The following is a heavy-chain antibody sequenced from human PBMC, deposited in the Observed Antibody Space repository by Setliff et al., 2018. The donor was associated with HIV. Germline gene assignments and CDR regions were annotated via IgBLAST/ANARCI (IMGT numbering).Heavy chain of an antibody. D-gene: IGHD1-26*01. Sequence: KPSETLSLTCTVSGGSISSDYWSWIRQPPGKGLEWIGYVYHSWSTNYNPSLKSRVTISVDTSKNQFSMKLRSVTAADTAVYYCARLRSELGVFDYWVQGTLVTVSS. CDR1: GGSISSDY. V-gene: IGHV4-59*08. CDR2: VYHSWST. J-gene: IGHJ4*02. CDR3: ARLRSELGVFDY.